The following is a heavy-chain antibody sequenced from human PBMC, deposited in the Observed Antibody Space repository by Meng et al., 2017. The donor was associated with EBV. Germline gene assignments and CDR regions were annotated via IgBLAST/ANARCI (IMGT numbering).Heavy chain of an antibody. V-gene: IGHV1-69*01. D-gene: IGHD6-6*01. CDR3: ARDPSSSSPYFDY. J-gene: IGHJ4*02. Sequence: QGQLVQSGAEVKKPGSWVKFSCKASGGTFSSYAISWVRQAPGQGLEWMGGIIPIFGTANYAQKFQGRVTITADESTSTAYMELSSLRSEDTAVYYCARDPSSSSPYFDYWGQGTLVTVSS. CDR2: IIPIFGTA. CDR1: GGTFSSYA.